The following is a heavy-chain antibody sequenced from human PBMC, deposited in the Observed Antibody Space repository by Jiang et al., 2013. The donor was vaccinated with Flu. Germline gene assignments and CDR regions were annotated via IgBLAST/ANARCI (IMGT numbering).Heavy chain of an antibody. V-gene: IGHV4-34*01. J-gene: IGHJ4*02. CDR3: ARGGVGSGGSGVGFDY. D-gene: IGHD2-15*01. Sequence: LLKPSETLSLTCAVYGGSFSGYYWSWIRQPPGKGLEWIGEINHSGSTNYNPSLKSRVTISVDTSKNQFSLKLSSVTAADTAVYYCARGGVGSGGSGVGFDYWGQGTLVTVSS. CDR1: GGSFSGYY. CDR2: INHSGST.